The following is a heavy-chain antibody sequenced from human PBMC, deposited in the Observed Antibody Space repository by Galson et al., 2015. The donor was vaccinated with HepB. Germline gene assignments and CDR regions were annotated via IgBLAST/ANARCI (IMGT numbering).Heavy chain of an antibody. CDR2: INAGNGNT. CDR1: GYTFTSYA. V-gene: IGHV1-3*01. Sequence: SVKVSCKASGYTFTSYAMHWVRQAPGQRLEWMGWINAGNGNTKYSQKFQGRVTITRDTSASTAYMELSSLRSEDTAVYYCARSSYDSSGYYPKEYYYYYYGMDVWGQGTTVTVSS. J-gene: IGHJ6*02. CDR3: ARSSYDSSGYYPKEYYYYYYGMDV. D-gene: IGHD3-22*01.